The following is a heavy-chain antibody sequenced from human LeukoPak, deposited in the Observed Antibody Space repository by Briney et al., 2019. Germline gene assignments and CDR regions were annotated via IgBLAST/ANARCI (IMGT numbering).Heavy chain of an antibody. J-gene: IGHJ4*02. V-gene: IGHV4-4*07. D-gene: IGHD6-13*01. Sequence: SETLSLTCTVSGGSISSYYWSWIRQPAGKGLEWIGRIYTSGSTNYNPSLKSRVTMSVDTSKNQFSLKLSSVTAADTAVYYCARQGPYSSSWLYYFDYWGQGTLVTVSS. CDR1: GGSISSYY. CDR3: ARQGPYSSSWLYYFDY. CDR2: IYTSGST.